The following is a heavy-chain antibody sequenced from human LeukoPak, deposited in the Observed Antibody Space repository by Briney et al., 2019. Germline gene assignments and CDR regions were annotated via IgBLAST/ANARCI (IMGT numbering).Heavy chain of an antibody. V-gene: IGHV1-18*01. CDR1: GYIFTNYG. Sequence: ASVKVSCKASGYIFTNYGISWVRQAPGQGLEWVGWISGYNDNAHYAQKLQGRVTMTRETSTSTVYMELRSLRSDDTAVYYCARDNIPDPDAFDIWGQGTMVTVSS. CDR2: ISGYNDNA. J-gene: IGHJ3*02. CDR3: ARDNIPDPDAFDI.